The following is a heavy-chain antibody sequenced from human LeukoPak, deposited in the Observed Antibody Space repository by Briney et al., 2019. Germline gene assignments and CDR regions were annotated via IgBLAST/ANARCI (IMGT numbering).Heavy chain of an antibody. CDR3: AKVWGLAVAGGEIEY. V-gene: IGHV3-48*02. J-gene: IGHJ4*02. D-gene: IGHD6-13*01. CDR2: ISSSGTTI. CDR1: GFTFSSYS. Sequence: GGSLRLSCAASGFTFSSYSMNWVRQAPGKGLEWVSYISSSGTTIYYADSVKGRFTISRDNAKNSLYLQMNSLRDEATAVYYCAKVWGLAVAGGEIEYWGQGTLVTVSS.